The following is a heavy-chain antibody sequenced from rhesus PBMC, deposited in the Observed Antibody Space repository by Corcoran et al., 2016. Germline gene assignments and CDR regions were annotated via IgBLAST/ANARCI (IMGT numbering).Heavy chain of an antibody. Sequence: QVQLQESGPAVVKPSETLSLTCAVSGGSISSSNWWSWIRQSPGKGLEWIGGIYGSGGSTEYNPSLKTRGTTSIDPAKNHVSLKLSSVTAADTAVYYCARHARTYSSGWPYYFDYWGQGVLVTVSS. D-gene: IGHD6-31*01. J-gene: IGHJ4*01. CDR1: GGSISSSNW. V-gene: IGHV4-93*02. CDR2: IYGSGGST. CDR3: ARHARTYSSGWPYYFDY.